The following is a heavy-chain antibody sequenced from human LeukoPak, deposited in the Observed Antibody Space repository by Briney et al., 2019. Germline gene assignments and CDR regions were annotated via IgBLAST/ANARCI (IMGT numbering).Heavy chain of an antibody. CDR2: ISQDGSQK. D-gene: IGHD4-11*01. CDR1: GFTFSTYW. V-gene: IGHV3-7*01. Sequence: GGSLRLSCAASGFTFSTYWMTGVRQAPGRGLEWVAHISQDGSQKPYVDSVRGRFTISRDNAKNSLYLQTNSLRVEDTAVYYCARATTIARETLDSWGQGTLVTVSS. CDR3: ARATTIARETLDS. J-gene: IGHJ4*02.